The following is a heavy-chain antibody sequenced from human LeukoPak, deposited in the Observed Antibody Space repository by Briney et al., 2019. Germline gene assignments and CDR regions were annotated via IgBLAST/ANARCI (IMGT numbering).Heavy chain of an antibody. V-gene: IGHV3-21*01. Sequence: GGSLRLSCTASGFTVSGNYMNWVRQAPGKGLEWVSSISSSSSYIYYADSVKGRFTISRDNAKNSLYLQMNSLRAEDTAVYYCAREGQLLWFGGSPQWFDPWGQGTLVTVSS. J-gene: IGHJ5*02. D-gene: IGHD3-10*01. CDR2: ISSSSSYI. CDR1: GFTVSGNY. CDR3: AREGQLLWFGGSPQWFDP.